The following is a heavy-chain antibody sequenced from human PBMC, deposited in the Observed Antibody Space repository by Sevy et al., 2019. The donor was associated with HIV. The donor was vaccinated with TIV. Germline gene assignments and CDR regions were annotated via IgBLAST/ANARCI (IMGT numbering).Heavy chain of an antibody. Sequence: GGSLRLSCAASGFTFSSYWMHWVRQAPGKGLVWVSRINSDGSSTSYAASVKGRFTISRDNAKNTLYLQMNSLRAEDTAVYYCARGLTYYDFWSGYYTSNYYYGMDVWGQGTTVTVSS. V-gene: IGHV3-74*01. CDR1: GFTFSSYW. CDR2: INSDGSST. J-gene: IGHJ6*02. D-gene: IGHD3-3*01. CDR3: ARGLTYYDFWSGYYTSNYYYGMDV.